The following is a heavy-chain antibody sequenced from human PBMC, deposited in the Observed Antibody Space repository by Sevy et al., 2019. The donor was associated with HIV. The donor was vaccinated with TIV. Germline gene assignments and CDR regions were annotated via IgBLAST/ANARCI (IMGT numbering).Heavy chain of an antibody. CDR3: TRDDIYTHPWEFDW. CDR2: INPNNGAS. D-gene: IGHD1-26*01. CDR1: GYTFTDYY. Sequence: GESLKISCKSVGYTFTDYYLHWVRQAPGQGLEWMAWINPNNGASRSAEKFQGRITLTRDMSISTAYMELSRLRSDDTAIYFCTRDDIYTHPWEFDWWGHGARVTVSS. V-gene: IGHV1-2*02. J-gene: IGHJ4*01.